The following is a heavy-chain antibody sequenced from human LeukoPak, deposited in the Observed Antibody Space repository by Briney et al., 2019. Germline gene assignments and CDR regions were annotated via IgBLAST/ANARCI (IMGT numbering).Heavy chain of an antibody. CDR2: IYHSGST. D-gene: IGHD6-25*01. CDR3: ANKRNAAPYYFDY. Sequence: SETLSLTCAVSGGSISGNNWWSWVRQPPGKGLEWIGEIYHSGSTNYNPSLKSPVIISVDKSKNQFSLKLSSVTAADTAVYYCANKRNAAPYYFDYWGQGTLVTVSS. V-gene: IGHV4-4*02. J-gene: IGHJ4*02. CDR1: GGSISGNNW.